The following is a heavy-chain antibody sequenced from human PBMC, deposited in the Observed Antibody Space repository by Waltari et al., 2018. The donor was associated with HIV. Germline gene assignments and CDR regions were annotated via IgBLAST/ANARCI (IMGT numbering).Heavy chain of an antibody. J-gene: IGHJ4*02. CDR3: ARRGDGFNQHARLDR. CDR2: MYNSGTT. Sequence: QLPLHESGPGLVTPSETLALTCTVSGGSITRNDFYCASIRQPPGKGLEWTGLMYNSGTTDYNPLLKSRVSMSRDTSKNRFSLRLHSVTAADTAIYYCARRGDGFNQHARLDRWGPGTLVTVSS. V-gene: IGHV4-39*01. D-gene: IGHD2-2*01. CDR1: GGSITRNDFY.